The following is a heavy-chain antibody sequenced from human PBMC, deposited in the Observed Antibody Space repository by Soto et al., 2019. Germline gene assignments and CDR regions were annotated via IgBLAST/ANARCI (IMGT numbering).Heavy chain of an antibody. CDR3: ARPPGYISDWYYFDL. J-gene: IGHJ4*02. D-gene: IGHD3-9*01. CDR2: ISPKSGGT. Sequence: SVKVYCQASGYSFIDYYIHWVRQAPGQGFEWMGRISPKSGGTNCAQKFEGRVTMTWDTSLNTAYMELSSLISDDTAVYYCARPPGYISDWYYFDLWGQGTLVTVSS. CDR1: GYSFIDYY. V-gene: IGHV1-2*02.